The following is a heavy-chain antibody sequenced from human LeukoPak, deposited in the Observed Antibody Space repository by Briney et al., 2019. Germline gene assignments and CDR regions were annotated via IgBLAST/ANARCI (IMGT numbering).Heavy chain of an antibody. CDR1: GGSFSGYY. D-gene: IGHD3-9*01. J-gene: IGHJ6*03. V-gene: IGHV4-34*01. CDR2: INHSGST. CDR3: ARVMDEDILTGYRRDYYYYMDV. Sequence: SETLSLTCAVYGGSFSGYYWSWIRQPPGKGLEWIGEINHSGSTNYNPSLKSRITISVGASKNQFSLKLSSVTAADTAVYYCARVMDEDILTGYRRDYYYYMDVWGKGTTVTISS.